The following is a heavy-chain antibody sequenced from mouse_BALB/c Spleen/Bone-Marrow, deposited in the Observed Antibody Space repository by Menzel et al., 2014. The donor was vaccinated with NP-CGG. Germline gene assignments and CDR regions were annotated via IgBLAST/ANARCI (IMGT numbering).Heavy chain of an antibody. V-gene: IGHV4-2*02. D-gene: IGHD1-1*01. Sequence: EVKLMESGGGLVQPGGSLNLSCAASGFDFSRYWMSWTRRAPGKGQEWIGEINPGSSTINYTPSLKDKFIISRDNAKNTLYLQMNKVRSEDTALYYCARRNYGSSWAMDYRGQGTSVTVSS. J-gene: IGHJ4*01. CDR2: INPGSSTI. CDR3: ARRNYGSSWAMDY. CDR1: GFDFSRYW.